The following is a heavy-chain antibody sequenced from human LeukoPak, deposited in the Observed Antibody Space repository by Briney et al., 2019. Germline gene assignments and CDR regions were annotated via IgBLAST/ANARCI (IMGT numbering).Heavy chain of an antibody. J-gene: IGHJ3*02. V-gene: IGHV4-38-2*02. CDR2: IYQSEST. D-gene: IGHD2-2*01. CDR1: GSSITSGYY. CDR3: ARYRCSSTSCYLRFAFDI. Sequence: SETLSLTCTVSGSSITSGYYWGWIRQPPGKGLEWIGTIYQSESTYYSPSLESRVTMSVDTSKNNFSLNLSSVTAADTAVYYCARYRCSSTSCYLRFAFDIWGQGTMVSVSS.